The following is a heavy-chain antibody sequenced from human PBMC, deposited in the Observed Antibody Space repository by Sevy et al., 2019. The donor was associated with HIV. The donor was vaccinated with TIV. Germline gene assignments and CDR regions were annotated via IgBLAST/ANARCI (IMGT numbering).Heavy chain of an antibody. CDR2: ISGSGGST. Sequence: WGSLRLSCAASGFTFSSYAMSWVRQAPGKGLEWVSAISGSGGSTYYADSVKGRFSISRDNSKNTLYLQMNSLRAEDTAVYYCAKGADTAMGSPTDYWGQGTLVTVSS. CDR3: AKGADTAMGSPTDY. J-gene: IGHJ4*02. V-gene: IGHV3-23*01. CDR1: GFTFSSYA. D-gene: IGHD5-18*01.